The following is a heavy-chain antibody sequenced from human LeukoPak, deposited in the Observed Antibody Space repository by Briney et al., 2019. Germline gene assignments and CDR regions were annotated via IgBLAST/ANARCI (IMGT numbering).Heavy chain of an antibody. Sequence: GGSLRLSCAASGFIFSSYPMSWVRQAPGKGLEWVSAISGTAEKTYYADSVKGRFSTSRGNSRNTVHLQMNSLRPEDTAVYYCANQRGGFWGQGALVTVSS. V-gene: IGHV3-23*01. D-gene: IGHD3-10*01. CDR2: ISGTAEKT. CDR1: GFIFSSYP. CDR3: ANQRGGF. J-gene: IGHJ4*02.